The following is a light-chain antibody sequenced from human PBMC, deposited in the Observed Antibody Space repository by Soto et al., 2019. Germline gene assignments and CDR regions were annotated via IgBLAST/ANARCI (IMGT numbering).Light chain of an antibody. CDR2: DAS. CDR1: QSISSW. CDR3: QQYNSYSWT. J-gene: IGKJ1*01. Sequence: DIQMTQSPSTLSASVGYRFTITCRASQSISSWLAWYQQKPGKAPKLLIYDASSLESGVPSRFRGSGSGTEFTLTISSLQPDDFATHYCQQYNSYSWTFGQGTKVDIK. V-gene: IGKV1-5*01.